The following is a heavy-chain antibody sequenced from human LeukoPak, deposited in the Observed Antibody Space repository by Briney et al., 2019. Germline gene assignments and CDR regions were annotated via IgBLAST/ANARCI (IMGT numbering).Heavy chain of an antibody. J-gene: IGHJ4*02. CDR1: GGSFSGYY. Sequence: SETLSLTCAVYGGSFSGYYWSWIRQPPGEGLEWIGEINHSGSTNYNPSLKSRVTISVDTSKNQFSLKLSSVTAADTAVYYCARGFKRFDYWGQGTLVTVSS. CDR3: ARGFKRFDY. CDR2: INHSGST. V-gene: IGHV4-34*01.